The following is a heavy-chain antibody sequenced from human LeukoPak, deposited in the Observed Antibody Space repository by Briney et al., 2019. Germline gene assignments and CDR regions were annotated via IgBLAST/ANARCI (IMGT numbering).Heavy chain of an antibody. V-gene: IGHV1-8*01. CDR3: ARGDHCSGGSCYPGDYYYMDV. D-gene: IGHD2-15*01. J-gene: IGHJ6*03. Sequence: RASVKVSCRASGYTFTSYDINWVRQATGQGLEWMGWMNPNSGNTGYAQKFQGRVTMTRNTSISTAYMELSSLRSEDTAVYYCARGDHCSGGSCYPGDYYYMDVWGKGTTVTISS. CDR1: GYTFTSYD. CDR2: MNPNSGNT.